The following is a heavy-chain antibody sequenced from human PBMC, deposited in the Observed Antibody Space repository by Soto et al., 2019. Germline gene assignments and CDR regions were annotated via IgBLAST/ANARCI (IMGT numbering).Heavy chain of an antibody. V-gene: IGHV4-39*01. CDR1: GGSISSSSYY. CDR3: ARINSGYDYLYYYYGMDV. Sequence: PSETLSLTCTVSGGSISSSSYYWGWIRQPPGKGLEWIGSIYYSGGTYYNPSLKSRVTISVDTSKNQFSLKLSSVTAADTAVYYCARINSGYDYLYYYYGMDVWGQGTTVTVSS. J-gene: IGHJ6*02. D-gene: IGHD5-12*01. CDR2: IYYSGGT.